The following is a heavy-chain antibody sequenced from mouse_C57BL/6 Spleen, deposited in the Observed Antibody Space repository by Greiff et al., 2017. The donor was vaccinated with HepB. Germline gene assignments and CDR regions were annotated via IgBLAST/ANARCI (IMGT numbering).Heavy chain of an antibody. J-gene: IGHJ3*01. D-gene: IGHD3-2*02. CDR1: GYTFTSYW. CDR2: IHPNSGST. V-gene: IGHV1-64*01. CDR3: AKRSSLGYEFAY. Sequence: VQLQQSGAELVKPGASVKLSCKASGYTFTSYWMHWVKQRPGQGLEWIGMIHPNSGSTNYNEKFKSKATLTVDKSSSTAYMQLSSLTSEDSAVYYCAKRSSLGYEFAYWGQGTLVTVSA.